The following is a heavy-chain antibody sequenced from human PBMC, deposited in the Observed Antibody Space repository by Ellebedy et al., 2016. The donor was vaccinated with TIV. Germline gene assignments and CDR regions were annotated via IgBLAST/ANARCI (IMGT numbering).Heavy chain of an antibody. CDR1: GYTFTSYA. CDR3: ATEVGGDYQLDL. Sequence: ASVKVSXXASGYTFTSYAMHWVRQAPGQRLEWMGWLNADSLNTVFSQRTEYSPTFQGRLTITRDADTAYMELSSLRSEDTAVYYCATEVGGDYQLDLWGQGTLVTVSS. V-gene: IGHV1-3*01. D-gene: IGHD4-17*01. CDR2: LNADSLNTVFSQRT. J-gene: IGHJ5*02.